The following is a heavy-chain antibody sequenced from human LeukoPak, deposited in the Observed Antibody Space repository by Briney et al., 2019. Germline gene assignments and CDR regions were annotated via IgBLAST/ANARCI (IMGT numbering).Heavy chain of an antibody. CDR2: IYYSGST. J-gene: IGHJ2*01. D-gene: IGHD2-2*01. V-gene: IGHV4-59*12. Sequence: SETLSLTCTVSGGSISSYYWSWIRQPPGKGLEWIGYIYYSGSTNYNPSLKSRVTISVDTSKNQFSLKLSSVTAADTAVYYCARGSRGIVVVPAAMRQRGWYFDLWGRGTLVTVSS. CDR3: ARGSRGIVVVPAAMRQRGWYFDL. CDR1: GGSISSYY.